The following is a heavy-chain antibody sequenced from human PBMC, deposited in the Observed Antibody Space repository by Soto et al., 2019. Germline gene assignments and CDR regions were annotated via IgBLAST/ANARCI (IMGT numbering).Heavy chain of an antibody. V-gene: IGHV4-59*01. CDR1: GGSISDYY. J-gene: IGHJ4*02. CDR2: TYYGWNT. Sequence: QVQLQESGPGLVKPSETLSLTCSVSGGSISDYYWSWIRQPPGKGLEWIGYTYYGWNTNYNPSLKSRVTISVDTSKTQFSLKLISVTAADTAVYYCARDREYYDSSGLYFDYWGQGTLVTVSS. CDR3: ARDREYYDSSGLYFDY. D-gene: IGHD3-22*01.